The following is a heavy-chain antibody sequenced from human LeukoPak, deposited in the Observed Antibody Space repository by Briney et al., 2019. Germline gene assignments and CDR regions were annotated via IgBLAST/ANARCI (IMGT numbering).Heavy chain of an antibody. D-gene: IGHD6-13*01. Sequence: GASVKVSCKASGGTFSSYAISWVRRAPGQGLEWMGRIIPILGIANYAQKFQGRVTITADKSTSTAYMELSSLRSEDTAVYYCARGRSVGSSWYYFDYWGQGTLVTVSS. CDR2: IIPILGIA. CDR1: GGTFSSYA. J-gene: IGHJ4*02. V-gene: IGHV1-69*04. CDR3: ARGRSVGSSWYYFDY.